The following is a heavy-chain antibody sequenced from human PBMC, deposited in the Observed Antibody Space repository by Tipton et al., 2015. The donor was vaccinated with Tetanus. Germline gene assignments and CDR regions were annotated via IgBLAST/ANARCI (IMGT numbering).Heavy chain of an antibody. Sequence: SLRLSCAAFGFSLSDYAINWVRQAPGKGLEWVSGISGDSSQIYYANSVRGRFTISRDNSKNTAYLQMDSLRVEDTALYYCRAEAGTDYWGQGTLVTASS. CDR3: RAEAGTDY. J-gene: IGHJ4*02. CDR1: GFSLSDYA. V-gene: IGHV3-23*01. D-gene: IGHD6-19*01. CDR2: ISGDSSQI.